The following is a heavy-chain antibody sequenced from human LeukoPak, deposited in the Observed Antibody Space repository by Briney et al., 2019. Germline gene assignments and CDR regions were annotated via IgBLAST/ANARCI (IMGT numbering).Heavy chain of an antibody. Sequence: SETLSLTCAVYGGSFSGYYWSWIRQPPGKGLEWIGEINHSGSTNYNPSLESRVTISVDTSKNQFSLKLSSVTAADTAVYYCAREGNSRDGYNDAFDIWGQGTMVTVSS. D-gene: IGHD3-22*01. V-gene: IGHV4-34*01. CDR2: INHSGST. J-gene: IGHJ3*02. CDR3: AREGNSRDGYNDAFDI. CDR1: GGSFSGYY.